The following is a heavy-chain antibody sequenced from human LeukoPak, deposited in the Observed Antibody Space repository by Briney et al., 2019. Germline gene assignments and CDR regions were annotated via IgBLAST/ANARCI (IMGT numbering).Heavy chain of an antibody. CDR1: GYSFTSYW. CDR3: ARFQYCSGGSCYNYFDY. Sequence: GESLKISCKGSGYSFTSYWISWVRQMRGKGREWMGRIDPSDSYTNYSPSFQGHVTISADKSINTAYLQWSSLKASDTAMYYCARFQYCSGGSCYNYFDYWGQGTLVTVSS. D-gene: IGHD2-15*01. V-gene: IGHV5-10-1*01. CDR2: IDPSDSYT. J-gene: IGHJ4*02.